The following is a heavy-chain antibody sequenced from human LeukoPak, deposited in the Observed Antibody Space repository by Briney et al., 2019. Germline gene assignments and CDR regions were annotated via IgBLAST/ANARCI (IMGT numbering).Heavy chain of an antibody. Sequence: ASVKVSCKASGYTFTSYYMHWVRQAPGQGLEWVGWISAYNRDTNYAQKVQGRVTMTTDTSTTTAYMELRSLRSDDTAVYYCGRDTSGGPYFDYWGQGTLVTVAS. CDR3: GRDTSGGPYFDY. CDR2: ISAYNRDT. V-gene: IGHV1-18*04. D-gene: IGHD4-23*01. J-gene: IGHJ4*02. CDR1: GYTFTSYY.